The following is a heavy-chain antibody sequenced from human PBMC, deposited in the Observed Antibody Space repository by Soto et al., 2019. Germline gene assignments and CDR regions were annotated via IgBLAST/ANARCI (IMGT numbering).Heavy chain of an antibody. CDR3: ARRIYGVSDY. D-gene: IGHD3-16*01. Sequence: SETLSLTCTVSGGAISGFYWTWLRQPPGKGLEWIGYVHYAGSPTYNPSLKSRLNISVDTSENQFSLKLASVTPADTAVYYCARRIYGVSDYWGQGTLVTVSS. J-gene: IGHJ4*02. V-gene: IGHV4-59*01. CDR2: VHYAGSP. CDR1: GGAISGFY.